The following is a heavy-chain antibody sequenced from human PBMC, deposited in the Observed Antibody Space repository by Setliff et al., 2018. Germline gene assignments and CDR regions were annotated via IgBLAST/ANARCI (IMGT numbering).Heavy chain of an antibody. Sequence: SETLSLTCNVSGGSISTYYWSWIRQPAGKGLEWIGRIHSSGNTNYKPSLKSRVTMSVDTTKNQFFLKLSSVTAADTAVYYCARAGAIQGGFDIWGQGTVVTVSS. D-gene: IGHD7-27*01. J-gene: IGHJ3*02. CDR3: ARAGAIQGGFDI. V-gene: IGHV4-4*07. CDR1: GGSISTYY. CDR2: IHSSGNT.